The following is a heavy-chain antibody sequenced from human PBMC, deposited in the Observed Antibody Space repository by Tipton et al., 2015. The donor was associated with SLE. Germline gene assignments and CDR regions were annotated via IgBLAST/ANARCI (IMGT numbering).Heavy chain of an antibody. V-gene: IGHV1-18*01. CDR2: ISGYIRSA. CDR3: TRGLRFTMVQGVEY. Sequence: QVQLVQSGAEVKKPGASVKVSCKASGYTFTNYGISWVRQAPGQGLEWVGWISGYIRSAKYAQKFQGRVIMTTETSTSTAYMELTSLRPDDTAVYYCTRGLRFTMVQGVEYWGQGTLVTVSS. J-gene: IGHJ4*02. CDR1: GYTFTNYG. D-gene: IGHD3-10*01.